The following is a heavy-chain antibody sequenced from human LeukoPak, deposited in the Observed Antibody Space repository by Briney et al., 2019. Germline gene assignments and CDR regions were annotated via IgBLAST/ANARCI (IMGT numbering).Heavy chain of an antibody. V-gene: IGHV3-33*01. J-gene: IGHJ4*02. CDR2: IWYDGSNK. D-gene: IGHD3-10*01. CDR3: ARDAQGLGVVRGPTLDF. Sequence: GGSLRLSCAASGFTFSRYGMHWVRQAPGKGLEWVAVIWYDGSNKYYADSVKGRFTISRDKSKNTLSLEMNSLRAEDTAVYYCARDAQGLGVVRGPTLDFWGQGTLVTVSS. CDR1: GFTFSRYG.